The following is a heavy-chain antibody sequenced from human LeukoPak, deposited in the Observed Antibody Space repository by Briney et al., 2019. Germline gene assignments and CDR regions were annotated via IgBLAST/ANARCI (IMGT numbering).Heavy chain of an antibody. CDR2: AYHSGIS. D-gene: IGHD6-13*01. Sequence: SETLSLTCAVSGYSISSGYYWGWIRQPPGKGLEWIGSAYHSGISYYNPSLKSRVTMSVDTSKNQFSLRLSSVTAADTAIYYCAKEGGRSSSWSDNWFDPWGQGTLVTVSS. CDR3: AKEGGRSSSWSDNWFDP. J-gene: IGHJ5*02. CDR1: GYSISSGYY. V-gene: IGHV4-38-2*02.